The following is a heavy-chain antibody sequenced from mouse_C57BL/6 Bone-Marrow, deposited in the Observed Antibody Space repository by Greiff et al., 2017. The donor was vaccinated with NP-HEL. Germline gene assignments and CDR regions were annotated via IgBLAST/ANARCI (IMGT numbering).Heavy chain of an antibody. CDR2: IYPSDSET. CDR1: GYTFTSYW. Sequence: QVQLKQPGAELVRPGSSVKLSCKASGYTFTSYWMDWVKQRPGQGLEWIGNIYPSDSETHYNQKFKDKATLTVDKSSSTAYMQLSSLTSEDSAVYYCARVPSTVDAMDYWGQGTSVTVSS. V-gene: IGHV1-61*01. J-gene: IGHJ4*01. CDR3: ARVPSTVDAMDY. D-gene: IGHD1-1*01.